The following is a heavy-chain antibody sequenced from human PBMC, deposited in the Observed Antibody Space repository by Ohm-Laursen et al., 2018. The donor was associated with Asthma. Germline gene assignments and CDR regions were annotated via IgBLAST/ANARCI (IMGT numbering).Heavy chain of an antibody. J-gene: IGHJ4*02. CDR1: GGSVSSGSYY. CDR3: ARVDVGATSHFDY. D-gene: IGHD1-26*01. V-gene: IGHV4-61*01. CDR2: IYYSGST. Sequence: TLSLTWTVSGGSVSSGSYYWSWIRQPPGKGLEWIGYIYYSGSTNYNPSLKSRVTISVDTSKNQFSLKLSSVTAADTAVYYCARVDVGATSHFDYWGQGTLVTVSS.